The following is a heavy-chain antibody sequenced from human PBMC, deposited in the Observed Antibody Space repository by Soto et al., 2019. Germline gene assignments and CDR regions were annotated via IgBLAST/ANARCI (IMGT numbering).Heavy chain of an antibody. V-gene: IGHV1-46*01. CDR2: INPSGGST. J-gene: IGHJ4*02. D-gene: IGHD6-6*01. Sequence: EASVKVSCKASGYTFTSYYMHWVRQAPGQGLEWMGIINPSGGSTSYAQKFQGRVTMTRDTSTSTVYMELSSLRSEDTAVYYCATTNSEYSSSSGHFDYWGQGTLVTVSS. CDR1: GYTFTSYY. CDR3: ATTNSEYSSSSGHFDY.